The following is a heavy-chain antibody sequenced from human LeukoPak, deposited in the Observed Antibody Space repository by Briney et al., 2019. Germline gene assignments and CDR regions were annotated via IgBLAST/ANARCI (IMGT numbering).Heavy chain of an antibody. Sequence: GRSLRLSCAASGFTFSSYAMHWVRQAPGKGLEWVAVISYDGSNKYYADSVKGRFTISRDNSKNTLYLQMNSLRAEDTAVYYCARVRAGGQKMNAFDIWGRGTMVTVSS. J-gene: IGHJ3*02. CDR2: ISYDGSNK. CDR3: ARVRAGGQKMNAFDI. D-gene: IGHD1-26*01. CDR1: GFTFSSYA. V-gene: IGHV3-30*04.